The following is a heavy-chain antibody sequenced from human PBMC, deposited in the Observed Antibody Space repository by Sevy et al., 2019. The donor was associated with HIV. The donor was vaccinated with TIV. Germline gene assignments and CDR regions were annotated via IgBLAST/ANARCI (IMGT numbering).Heavy chain of an antibody. CDR3: ARDGSSWSGSYGMDV. V-gene: IGHV4-59*13. Sequence: SETLSLTCTVSGGSISSYYWSWIRQPSGKGLEWIGYIYYSGSTNYNPSLKSRVTISVDTSKNQFSLKLSSVTAADTAVYYCARDGSSWSGSYGMDVWGQGTTVTVSS. CDR2: IYYSGST. J-gene: IGHJ6*02. CDR1: GGSISSYY. D-gene: IGHD6-13*01.